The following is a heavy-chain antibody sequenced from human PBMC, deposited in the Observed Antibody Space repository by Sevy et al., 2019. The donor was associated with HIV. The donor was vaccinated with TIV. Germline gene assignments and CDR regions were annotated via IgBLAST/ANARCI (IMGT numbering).Heavy chain of an antibody. CDR1: GGSINSGRYY. V-gene: IGHV4-39*01. Sequence: SETLSLSCTVSGGSINSGRYYWDWIRQRPGKGLGWVGTIYYSGSTHYNPSLKRRCAISVNASRNQFFLKVSSLTAAETAVYFCAGQSSFVTAPDNWGQGTLVTVSS. CDR2: IYYSGST. CDR3: AGQSSFVTAPDN. D-gene: IGHD2-21*02. J-gene: IGHJ4*02.